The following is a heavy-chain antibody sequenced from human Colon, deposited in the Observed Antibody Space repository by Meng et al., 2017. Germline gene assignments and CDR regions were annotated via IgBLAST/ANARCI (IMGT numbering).Heavy chain of an antibody. CDR2: MSPDGNYQ. V-gene: IGHV3-30*10. J-gene: IGHJ5*02. CDR3: VREKGSSGRAGWFDP. Sequence: GGSLRLSCAASGFTFSSSPMHWVRQAPGKGLEWVAVMSPDGNYQNYIDSVKGRFTICRDNSKNTLDLQMNGLRAEDTAVYYCVREKGSSGRAGWFDPWGQGTLVTVSS. CDR1: GFTFSSSP. D-gene: IGHD3-22*01.